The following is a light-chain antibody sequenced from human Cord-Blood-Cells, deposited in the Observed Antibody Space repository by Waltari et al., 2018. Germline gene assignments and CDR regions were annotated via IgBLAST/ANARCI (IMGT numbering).Light chain of an antibody. J-gene: IGLJ2*01. Sequence: QSALTQPPSASGSPGQSVTISCTGTSSDVGGYNYVYWYQQHPGKVPKLMIYEVSKRPSGVPDRFSGSKSGNTASLTVSGLQAEDEADYYCSSYAGSNNLVFGGGTKLTVL. CDR1: SSDVGGYNY. V-gene: IGLV2-8*01. CDR3: SSYAGSNNLV. CDR2: EVS.